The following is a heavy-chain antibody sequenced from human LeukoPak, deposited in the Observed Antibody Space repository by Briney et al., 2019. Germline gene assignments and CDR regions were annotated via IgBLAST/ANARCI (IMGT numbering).Heavy chain of an antibody. Sequence: GGSLRLSCAASGFTFSRSWMDWVRQAPGRGLEWVANIKEDGSVTHYVDSAKGRFTISRDNAKNTLFLQVDSLRVEDTAIYYCSYSLNYWGQGTLVTVSS. J-gene: IGHJ4*02. CDR3: SYSLNY. V-gene: IGHV3-7*01. D-gene: IGHD2-21*01. CDR2: IKEDGSVT. CDR1: GFTFSRSW.